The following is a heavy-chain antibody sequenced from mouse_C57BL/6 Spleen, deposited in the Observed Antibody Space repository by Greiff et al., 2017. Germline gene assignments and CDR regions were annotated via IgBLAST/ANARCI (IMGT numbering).Heavy chain of an antibody. CDR2: IHPNSGST. J-gene: IGHJ3*01. V-gene: IGHV1-64*01. CDR1: GYTFTSYW. D-gene: IGHD1-1*01. CDR3: ARDYGSSPWFAY. Sequence: QVQLQQPGAELVKPGASVKLSCKASGYTFTSYWMHWVKQRPGQGLEWIGMIHPNSGSTNYNEKFKSKATLTVDKSSSTAYMQLSSLTSGDSAVYYCARDYGSSPWFAYWGQGTLVTVSA.